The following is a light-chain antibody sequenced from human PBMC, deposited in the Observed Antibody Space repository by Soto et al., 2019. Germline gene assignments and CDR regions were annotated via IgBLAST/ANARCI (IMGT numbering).Light chain of an antibody. CDR2: EVN. J-gene: IGLJ1*01. Sequence: QSALTQPASVSGSPGLSITISCTGTSSDVGGHDYVSWYRQHPDRAPKLLIYEVNKRPSGVPDRFSGSKSGNTASLTVSGVQADDEADCYCGANGGSSNVFGTGTKLTVL. CDR1: SSDVGGHDY. V-gene: IGLV2-8*01. CDR3: GANGGSSNV.